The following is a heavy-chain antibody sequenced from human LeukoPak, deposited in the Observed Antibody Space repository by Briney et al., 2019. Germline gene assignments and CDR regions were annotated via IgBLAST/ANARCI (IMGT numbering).Heavy chain of an antibody. V-gene: IGHV3-23*01. J-gene: IGHJ6*03. CDR2: ISGSGGST. CDR1: GFTFSSYA. Sequence: GGSLRLSCAASGFTFSSYAMSWVRQAPGKGLEWVSAISGSGGSTYYAGSVKGRFSISRDNSKNTLYLQMNSLRAEDTAVYYCAKDPRGSGSYFNYYYYNYMDVWGKGTTVTVSS. D-gene: IGHD3-10*01. CDR3: AKDPRGSGSYFNYYYYNYMDV.